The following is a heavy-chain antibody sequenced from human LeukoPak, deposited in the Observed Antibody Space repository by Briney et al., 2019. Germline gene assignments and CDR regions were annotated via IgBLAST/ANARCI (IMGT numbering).Heavy chain of an antibody. V-gene: IGHV3-21*01. Sequence: GGSLRLSCAASGFTFSSYSMNWVRQAPGKGLEWVSSISSSSSYIYYADSVKGRFTISRDNAKNSLYLQKNSLRAEDTAVYYCARDLIYIAAAGTGDYWGQGTLVTVSS. CDR1: GFTFSSYS. D-gene: IGHD6-13*01. CDR2: ISSSSSYI. J-gene: IGHJ4*02. CDR3: ARDLIYIAAAGTGDY.